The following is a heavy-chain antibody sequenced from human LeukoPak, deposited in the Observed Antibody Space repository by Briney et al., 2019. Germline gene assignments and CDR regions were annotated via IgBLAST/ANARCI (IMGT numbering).Heavy chain of an antibody. V-gene: IGHV3-30-3*01. CDR1: GFTFSSYA. CDR2: ISYDGSNK. J-gene: IGHJ4*02. Sequence: GGSLRLSCAASGFTFSSYAMHWVRQAPGKGLEWVAVISYDGSNKYYADSVKGRFTISRDNSKNTLYLQMNSLRAEDTTVYYCARIGEQQLVLYWGQGTLVAVSS. CDR3: ARIGEQQLVLY. D-gene: IGHD6-13*01.